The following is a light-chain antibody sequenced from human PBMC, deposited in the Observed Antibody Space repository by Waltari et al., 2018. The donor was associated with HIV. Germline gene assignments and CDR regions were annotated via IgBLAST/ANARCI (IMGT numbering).Light chain of an antibody. V-gene: IGKV4-1*01. CDR1: QSVLFSSNNKNY. J-gene: IGKJ3*01. CDR3: QQYYTTSLFT. Sequence: DIVMTQSPDYLAVSLGERATINFQSSQSVLFSSNNKNYLAWYQQKPGQPPKLLIYWASTRESGVPDRFSGGGSGTDFTLTISSLQAEDVAVYYCQQYYTTSLFTFGPGTKVDIK. CDR2: WAS.